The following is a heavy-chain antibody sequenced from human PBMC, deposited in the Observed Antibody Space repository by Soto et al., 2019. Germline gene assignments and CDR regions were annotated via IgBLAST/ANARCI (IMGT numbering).Heavy chain of an antibody. CDR1: GGTFSSYA. D-gene: IGHD2-2*01. CDR3: ARDGCSSTSCYNSAFDY. V-gene: IGHV1-69*13. Sequence: GASVKVSCKASGGTFSSYAISWVRQAPGQGLEWMGGIIPIFGTANYAQKFQGRVTITADESTSTAYMELSSLRSEGTAVYYCARDGCSSTSCYNSAFDYWGQGTLVTVSS. J-gene: IGHJ4*02. CDR2: IIPIFGTA.